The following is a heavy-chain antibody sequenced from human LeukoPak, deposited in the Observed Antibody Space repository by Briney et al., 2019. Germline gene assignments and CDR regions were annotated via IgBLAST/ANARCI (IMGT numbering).Heavy chain of an antibody. Sequence: QTGGSLRLSCAASSFTFSSYSMNWVRQAPGKGLEWLSHIDISGNTIHYADSVEGRFTISRDNAKNSVYLQMTSLRDEDTALYYCAKDATAVPGTVYMDVWGKGTTVTVSS. D-gene: IGHD6-19*01. CDR3: AKDATAVPGTVYMDV. CDR1: SFTFSSYS. V-gene: IGHV3-48*02. J-gene: IGHJ6*03. CDR2: IDISGNTI.